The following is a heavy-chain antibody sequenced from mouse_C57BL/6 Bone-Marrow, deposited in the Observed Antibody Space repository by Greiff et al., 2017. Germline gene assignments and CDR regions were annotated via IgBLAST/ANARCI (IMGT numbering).Heavy chain of an antibody. J-gene: IGHJ4*01. CDR3: ARESYYGSSLYYYAMDY. Sequence: QVQLQQPGAELVMPGASVKLSCKASGYTFTSYWMHWVKQRPGQGLEWIGEIDPSDSYTNYNQKFKGKSTLTVAKSSSTAYMQLSSLTSEDSAVYYCARESYYGSSLYYYAMDYWGQGTSVTVSS. CDR1: GYTFTSYW. V-gene: IGHV1-69*01. CDR2: IDPSDSYT. D-gene: IGHD1-1*01.